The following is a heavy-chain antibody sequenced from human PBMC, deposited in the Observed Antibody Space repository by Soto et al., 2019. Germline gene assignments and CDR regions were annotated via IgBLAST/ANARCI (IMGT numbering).Heavy chain of an antibody. CDR2: IFYTGDT. CDR1: GGSITTTNYY. Sequence: QLQLQESGPGLVKPSETLSLTCTVSGGSITTTNYYWSWVRQSPGKGLEWIANIFYTGDTYYSPSLRGRVTVSVDTSKNHFSLKLSSVTAADTAMYYCASLQVPGNLDDWGQGSPVTVSS. D-gene: IGHD6-13*01. V-gene: IGHV4-39*02. J-gene: IGHJ4*02. CDR3: ASLQVPGNLDD.